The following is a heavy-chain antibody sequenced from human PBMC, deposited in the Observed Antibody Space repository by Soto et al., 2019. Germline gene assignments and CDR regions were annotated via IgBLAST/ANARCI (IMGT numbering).Heavy chain of an antibody. V-gene: IGHV3-48*01. Sequence: PGGSLRLSCAESGFNFSNSSFNWVRQAPGKGLEWLSYISSHHGTIYYADSVKGRFTISRDNAKNSLYLQMNSLRAEDTAVYYCARSGDYYENSGYYAGGLCDYWGQGT. CDR1: GFNFSNSS. CDR3: ARSGDYYENSGYYAGGLCDY. CDR2: ISSHHGTI. J-gene: IGHJ4*02. D-gene: IGHD3-22*01.